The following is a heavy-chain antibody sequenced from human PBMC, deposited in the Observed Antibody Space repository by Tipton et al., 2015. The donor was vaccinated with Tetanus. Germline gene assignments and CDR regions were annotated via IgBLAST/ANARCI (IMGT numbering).Heavy chain of an antibody. CDR1: GGSISSGDYS. CDR2: IYDSGST. D-gene: IGHD3-16*01. Sequence: TLSLTCAVSGGSISSGDYSWSWIRQPPGKGLEWIGYIYDSGSTYYNPSLKSRVTISEDRSKNQISLRLRSVTAADTAVYYCARTWGVWVTSIDAFDIWGQGTKVAVSS. J-gene: IGHJ3*02. CDR3: ARTWGVWVTSIDAFDI. V-gene: IGHV4-30-2*01.